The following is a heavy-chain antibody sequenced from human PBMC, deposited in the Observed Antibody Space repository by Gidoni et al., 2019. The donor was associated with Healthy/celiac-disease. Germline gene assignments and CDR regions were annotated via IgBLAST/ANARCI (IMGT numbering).Heavy chain of an antibody. Sequence: QVQLVQSGAEVKKPGSSVKVSCKASGGTFSSYAISWVRQAPGQGLEWMGGIIPIFGTANYAQKFQGRVTITADESTSTAYMELSSLRSEDTAVYYCATTLRYFDWLSNYYYYGMDVWGQGTTVTVSS. J-gene: IGHJ6*02. V-gene: IGHV1-69*01. D-gene: IGHD3-9*01. CDR3: ATTLRYFDWLSNYYYYGMDV. CDR2: IIPIFGTA. CDR1: GGTFSSYA.